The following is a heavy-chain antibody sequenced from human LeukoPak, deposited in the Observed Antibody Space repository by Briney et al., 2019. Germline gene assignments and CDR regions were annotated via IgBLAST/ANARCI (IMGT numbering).Heavy chain of an antibody. J-gene: IGHJ3*02. CDR3: ARAEYGWAFDI. Sequence: SETLSLTCAVYGGSFSGYYWSWIRQPPGKGLEWIGEINHSGSTNYNPSLKSRVTISVDTSKNQFSLKLSSVTAADTAVYYCARAEYGWAFDIWGQGTMVTVSS. D-gene: IGHD4-17*01. V-gene: IGHV4-34*01. CDR1: GGSFSGYY. CDR2: INHSGST.